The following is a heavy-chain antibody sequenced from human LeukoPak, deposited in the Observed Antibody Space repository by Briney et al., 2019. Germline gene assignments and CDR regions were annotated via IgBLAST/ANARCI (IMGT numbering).Heavy chain of an antibody. Sequence: NPSETLSLTCIVSGGSISGYYWSWIRQPPGKGLEWIGEINHSGSTNYNPSLKSRVTISVDTSKNQFSLKLSSVTAADTAVYYCARGITMVLWGQGTLVTVSS. CDR2: INHSGST. J-gene: IGHJ4*02. CDR1: GGSISGYY. V-gene: IGHV4-34*01. CDR3: ARGITMVL. D-gene: IGHD3-10*01.